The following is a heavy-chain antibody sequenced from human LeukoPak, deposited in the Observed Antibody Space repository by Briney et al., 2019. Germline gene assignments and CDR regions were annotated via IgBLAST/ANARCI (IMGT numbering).Heavy chain of an antibody. D-gene: IGHD4-17*01. CDR2: MNPNSGNT. V-gene: IGHV1-8*01. CDR1: GYTFTSYD. Sequence: GASVKVSCKASGYTFTSYDINWVRQATGQGLEWMGWMNPNSGNTGYAQKFQGRVTMTRNTSISTAYMELSSLRSEDTAVYYCARADYGDYGGYYYYYGMDVWGQGTTVTVSS. J-gene: IGHJ6*02. CDR3: ARADYGDYGGYYYYYGMDV.